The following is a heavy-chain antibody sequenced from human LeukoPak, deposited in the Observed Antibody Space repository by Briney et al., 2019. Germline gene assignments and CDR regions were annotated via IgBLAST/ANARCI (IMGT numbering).Heavy chain of an antibody. CDR1: GFTFSSYA. CDR3: AKTVRGTGQQLGTPYFDY. J-gene: IGHJ4*02. Sequence: GSLRLSCAASGFTFSSYAMSWVRQAPGKGLEWVSAISGSGGSTYYADSVKGRFTISRDNSKNTLYLQMNSLRAEDTAVYYCAKTVRGTGQQLGTPYFDYWGQGTLVTVSS. D-gene: IGHD6-13*01. CDR2: ISGSGGST. V-gene: IGHV3-23*01.